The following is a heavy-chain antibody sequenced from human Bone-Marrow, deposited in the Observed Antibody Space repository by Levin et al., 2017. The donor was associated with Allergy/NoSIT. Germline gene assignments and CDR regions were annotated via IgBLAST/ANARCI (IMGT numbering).Heavy chain of an antibody. CDR3: ARGKGITMVRGVRYYYYGMDV. D-gene: IGHD3-10*01. J-gene: IGHJ6*02. CDR2: IWYDGSNK. V-gene: IGHV3-33*01. Sequence: PGGSLRLSCAASGFTFSSYGMHWVRQAPGKGLEWVAVIWYDGSNKYYADSVKGRFTISRDNSKNTLYLQMNSLRAEDTAVYYCARGKGITMVRGVRYYYYGMDVWGQGTTVTVSS. CDR1: GFTFSSYG.